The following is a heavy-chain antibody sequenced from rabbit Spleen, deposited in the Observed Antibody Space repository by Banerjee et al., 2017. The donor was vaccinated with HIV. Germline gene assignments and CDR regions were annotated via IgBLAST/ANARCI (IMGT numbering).Heavy chain of an antibody. CDR1: GVSFSGNSY. Sequence: QEQLVESGGDLVKPGASLTLTCIASGVSFSGNSYMCWVRQAPGKGLESIACIYTSSGTTWYASWAKGRFTISKTSSTTVTLQMTSLTAADTATYFCARDSAGREDFNLWGQGTLVTVS. V-gene: IGHV1S45*01. CDR3: ARDSAGREDFNL. CDR2: IYTSSGTT. J-gene: IGHJ4*01. D-gene: IGHD4-2*01.